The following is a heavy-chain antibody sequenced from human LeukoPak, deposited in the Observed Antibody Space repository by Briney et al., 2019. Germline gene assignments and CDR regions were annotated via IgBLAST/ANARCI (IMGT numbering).Heavy chain of an antibody. CDR1: GLTFSSCA. CDR2: INLDGSQK. J-gene: IGHJ4*02. Sequence: GGSLRLSCAGSGLTFSSCAMSWVRQAPGKGPEWVANINLDGSQKYYVDSVKGRFTISRDNAENSLYLQMNSLRAEDTALYYCAKKRPNYFDYWGQGTLVTVSS. V-gene: IGHV3-7*01. CDR3: AKKRPNYFDY.